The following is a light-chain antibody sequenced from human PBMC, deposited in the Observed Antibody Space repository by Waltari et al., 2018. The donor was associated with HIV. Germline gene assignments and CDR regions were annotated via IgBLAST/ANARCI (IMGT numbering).Light chain of an antibody. J-gene: IGKJ2*01. V-gene: IGKV3-20*01. CDR3: QQYGTSPPWYT. Sequence: EIVLTQSPGTLSLSPGERATLSCRASHIVSSGYLAWYQQKPGQAPRLLIYGASSRAAGVPDRFSGSASGADFTLTISRLEAEDSAVYFCQQYGTSPPWYTFGQGTKLQIK. CDR2: GAS. CDR1: HIVSSGY.